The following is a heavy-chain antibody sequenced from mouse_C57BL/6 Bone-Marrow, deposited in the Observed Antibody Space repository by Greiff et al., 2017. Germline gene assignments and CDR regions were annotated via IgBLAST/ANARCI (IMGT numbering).Heavy chain of an antibody. CDR3: ARHRTTAFDY. Sequence: DVKLVESGGDLVKPGGSLKLSCAASGFTFSSSGMSWVRQTPDKRLEWVATISSGGSYTYYPDSVKGRFTISRDNAKNTLYLQMSSLKSEDTAMYYCARHRTTAFDYWGQGTTLTGSS. J-gene: IGHJ2*01. CDR2: ISSGGSYT. CDR1: GFTFSSSG. D-gene: IGHD1-2*01. V-gene: IGHV5-6*02.